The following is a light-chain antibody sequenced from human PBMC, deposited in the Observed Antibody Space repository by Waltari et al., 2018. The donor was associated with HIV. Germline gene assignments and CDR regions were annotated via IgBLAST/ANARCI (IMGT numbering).Light chain of an antibody. CDR2: KDT. CDR3: QSSDTTASHEL. Sequence: SRDLTQPPSVSVSPGQTARITCSGDALSKHYSYWYQQKAGQAPVLVIFKDTERTSGIPERFSASRSGTTVTLTITSVEAEDEAEYFCQSSDTTASHELFGGGTKLTVL. V-gene: IGLV3-25*03. CDR1: ALSKHY. J-gene: IGLJ2*01.